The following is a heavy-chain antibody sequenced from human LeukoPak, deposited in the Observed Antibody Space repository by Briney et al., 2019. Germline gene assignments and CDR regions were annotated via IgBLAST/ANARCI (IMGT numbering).Heavy chain of an antibody. V-gene: IGHV3-23*01. Sequence: PGGSLRLSCAASGFTFSSYAMSWVRQAPGKGLEWVSAISASGGTTYYADSVKGRFTISRDNSQNTLYLQMNSLRAEDTAVYYCAKLVVEYCSGGSCYEDYWGQGTLVTVS. CDR3: AKLVVEYCSGGSCYEDY. J-gene: IGHJ4*02. D-gene: IGHD2-15*01. CDR1: GFTFSSYA. CDR2: ISASGGTT.